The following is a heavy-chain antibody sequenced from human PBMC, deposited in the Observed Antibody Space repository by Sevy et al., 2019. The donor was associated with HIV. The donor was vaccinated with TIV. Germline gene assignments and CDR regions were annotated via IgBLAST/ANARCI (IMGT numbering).Heavy chain of an antibody. CDR2: INPSGGST. CDR1: GYTFTSYY. D-gene: IGHD2-2*02. J-gene: IGHJ5*02. CDR3: ARDSSLIYCSSTSCYTGNGWFDP. V-gene: IGHV1-46*01. Sequence: ASVKDSCKASGYTFTSYYMHWVRQAPGQGLEWMGIINPSGGSTSYAQKFQGRVTMTRDTSTSTVYMELSSLRSEDTAVYYCARDSSLIYCSSTSCYTGNGWFDPWGQGTLVTVSS.